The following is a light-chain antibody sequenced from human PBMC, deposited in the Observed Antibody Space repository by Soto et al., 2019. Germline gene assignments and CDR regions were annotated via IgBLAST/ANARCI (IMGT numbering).Light chain of an antibody. CDR2: EVS. V-gene: IGLV2-14*01. CDR1: SSDVGGYNY. Sequence: QSALTQPASVSGSPGQSITISCTGTSSDVGGYNYVSWYQQHPGKAPKLMIYEVSNLPSGVSNRFSGSKSGNTASLTISGLQAEDEADYYCSSYTSSSTYVFGTGTKLT. J-gene: IGLJ1*01. CDR3: SSYTSSSTYV.